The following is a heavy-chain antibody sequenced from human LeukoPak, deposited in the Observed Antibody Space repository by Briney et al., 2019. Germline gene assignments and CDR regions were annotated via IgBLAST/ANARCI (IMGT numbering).Heavy chain of an antibody. Sequence: GGSLRLSCAASGFMFSDEYMSWIRQAPGKGLEWVSYISNSGDFIAYADSVRGRFTISRDNAKNSLFLQMNSLRAEDTAVYYCARARGTGPGAHFDYWGQGTLVIVSS. J-gene: IGHJ4*02. D-gene: IGHD3-10*01. CDR2: ISNSGDFI. V-gene: IGHV3-11*01. CDR3: ARARGTGPGAHFDY. CDR1: GFMFSDEY.